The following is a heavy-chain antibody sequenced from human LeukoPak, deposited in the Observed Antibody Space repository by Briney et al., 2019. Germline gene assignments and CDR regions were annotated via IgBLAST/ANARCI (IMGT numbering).Heavy chain of an antibody. CDR1: GFTFSSYS. CDR2: VSSSSSTI. V-gene: IGHV3-48*01. Sequence: GGSLRLSCAASGFTFSSYSMNWVRQAPGKGLEWVSYVSSSSSTIYYADSVKGRFTISRDNAKNSLYLQMNSLRAEDTAVYYCARASGFCGGDCYYDYWGQGTLVTVSS. J-gene: IGHJ4*02. CDR3: ARASGFCGGDCYYDY. D-gene: IGHD2-21*02.